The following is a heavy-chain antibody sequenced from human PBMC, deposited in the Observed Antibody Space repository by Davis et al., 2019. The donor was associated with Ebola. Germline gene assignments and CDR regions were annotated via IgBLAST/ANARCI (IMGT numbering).Heavy chain of an antibody. V-gene: IGHV4-34*01. CDR3: ARDHAVAASRYWYFDL. CDR1: GGSFSGYY. Sequence: PSETLSLTCAVYGGSFSGYYWSWIRQPPGKGLEWIGEINHSGSTNYNPSLKSRVTISVDTSKNQFSLKLSSVTAADTAVYYCARDHAVAASRYWYFDLWGRGTLVTVSS. CDR2: INHSGST. J-gene: IGHJ2*01. D-gene: IGHD2-15*01.